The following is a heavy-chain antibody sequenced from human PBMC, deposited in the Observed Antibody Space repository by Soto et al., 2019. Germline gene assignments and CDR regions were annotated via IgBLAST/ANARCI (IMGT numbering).Heavy chain of an antibody. J-gene: IGHJ6*02. D-gene: IGHD2-15*01. V-gene: IGHV4-34*01. CDR1: GGSFSGYY. CDR3: ARVAGYCSGGSCYSVFSYYYGMDV. CDR2: INHSGST. Sequence: SETLSLTCAVYGGSFSGYYWSWIRQPPGKGLEWIGEINHSGSTNYNPSLKSRVTMSVDTSKNQFSLKLSSVTAADTAVYYCARVAGYCSGGSCYSVFSYYYGMDVWGQGTTVTVSS.